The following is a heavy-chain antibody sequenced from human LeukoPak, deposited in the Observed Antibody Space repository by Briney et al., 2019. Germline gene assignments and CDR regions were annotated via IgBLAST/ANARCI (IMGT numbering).Heavy chain of an antibody. CDR1: GGSISSSSYY. CDR3: ARMGYYYYGMDV. D-gene: IGHD3-16*01. J-gene: IGHJ6*02. CDR2: IYYSGST. Sequence: SETLSLTCTVSGGSISSSSYYWGWIRQPPGKGLEWIGSIYYSGSTYYNPSLKSRVTISVDTSKNQFSLKLSSVTAADTAVYYCARMGYYYYGMDVWGQGTTVTVSS. V-gene: IGHV4-39*07.